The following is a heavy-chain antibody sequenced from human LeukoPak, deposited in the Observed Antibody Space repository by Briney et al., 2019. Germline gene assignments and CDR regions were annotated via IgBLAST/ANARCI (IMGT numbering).Heavy chain of an antibody. CDR2: INHSGST. CDR1: GGSFSGYY. J-gene: IGHJ4*02. CDR3: ARFTLYYYGSGSLNAYYFDY. V-gene: IGHV4-34*01. D-gene: IGHD3-10*01. Sequence: SETLSLACAVYGGSFSGYYWSWIRQPPGKGLEWIGEINHSGSTNYNPSLKSRVTISVDTSKSQFSLKLISVTAADTAVYYCARFTLYYYGSGSLNAYYFDYWGQGTLVTVSS.